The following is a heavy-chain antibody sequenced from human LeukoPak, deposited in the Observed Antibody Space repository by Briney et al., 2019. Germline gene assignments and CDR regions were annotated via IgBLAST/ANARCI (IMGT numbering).Heavy chain of an antibody. V-gene: IGHV3-30*18. CDR1: GFSFSTYG. CDR2: ISCHGSSK. J-gene: IGHJ3*02. CDR3: AKAQYADDAFDI. Sequence: GRSLRLSCAASGFSFSTYGLYWVRQAPGKGLEWVTFISCHGSSKYYADSVKGRFTVSRDNSKYTLYLQMNNLRTEDTAVYYCAKAQYADDAFDIWGQGTMVTVSS.